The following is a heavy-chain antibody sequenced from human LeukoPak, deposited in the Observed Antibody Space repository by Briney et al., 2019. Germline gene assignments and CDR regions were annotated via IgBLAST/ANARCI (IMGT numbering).Heavy chain of an antibody. CDR2: INEDETER. CDR1: GFTFSNYW. Sequence: GGSLRLSCVASGFTFSNYWMSWLRQTPGKGLGWVANINEDETERYYVASVEGRFTVSRDNGKNSLYLQMNGLRAEDSAVFYCARARTATYNVFADFWGQGTLVTVSS. V-gene: IGHV3-7*01. CDR3: ARARTATYNVFADF. D-gene: IGHD3-3*01. J-gene: IGHJ4*02.